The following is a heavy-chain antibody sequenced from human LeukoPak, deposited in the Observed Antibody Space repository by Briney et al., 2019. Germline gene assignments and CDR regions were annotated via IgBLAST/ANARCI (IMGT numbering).Heavy chain of an antibody. V-gene: IGHV3-23*01. D-gene: IGHD3-10*01. CDR3: ATGSTPGNGYYFDY. CDR1: GFTFSTYA. J-gene: IGHJ4*02. CDR2: ITGGGSS. Sequence: GGSLRLSCAASGFTFSTYAMGWVRQAPGKGLEWVSSITGGGSSYYTDSVRGRFTISRDNSKDTLYLQMNSLTAEDKAVYYCATGSTPGNGYYFDYWGQGALVTVSS.